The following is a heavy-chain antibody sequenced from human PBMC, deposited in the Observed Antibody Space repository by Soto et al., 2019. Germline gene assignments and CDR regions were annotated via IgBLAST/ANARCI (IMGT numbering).Heavy chain of an antibody. CDR3: ARDLARSGGFNDAFDI. CDR2: ISSSGSST. J-gene: IGHJ3*02. CDR1: GFTFGDYY. V-gene: IGHV3-11*01. D-gene: IGHD2-15*01. Sequence: PGGSLRLSCAASGFTFGDYYMSWIRQAPGKGLEWVSDISSSGSSTCYVDSVRGRFTISRDNAKNSLYLQMNSLRAEDTALYHCARDLARSGGFNDAFDIRGQGTMVTVSS.